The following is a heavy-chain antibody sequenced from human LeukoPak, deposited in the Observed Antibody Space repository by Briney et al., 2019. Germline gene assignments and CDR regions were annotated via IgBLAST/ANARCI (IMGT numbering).Heavy chain of an antibody. D-gene: IGHD5-24*01. CDR2: IIPIFGTA. CDR1: GGTFSSYA. V-gene: IGHV1-69*05. CDR3: ASWRDGYNSADY. Sequence: ASVKVSCKASGGTFSSYAISWVRQAPGPGLEWMGRIIPIFGTANYAQKFQGRVTITTDESTSTAYMELSSLRSEDTAVYYCASWRDGYNSADYWGQGTLVTVSS. J-gene: IGHJ4*02.